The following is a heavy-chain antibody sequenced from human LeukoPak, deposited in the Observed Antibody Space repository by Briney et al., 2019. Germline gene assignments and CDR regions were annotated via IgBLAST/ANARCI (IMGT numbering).Heavy chain of an antibody. CDR1: GFTFSSYA. D-gene: IGHD7-27*01. V-gene: IGHV3-23*01. J-gene: IGHJ4*02. CDR3: AKGGTNWGSGNYFDY. Sequence: GGSLRLSCAASGFTFSSYAMSWVRQAPGKGLEWVSAISGGGGSTYYADSVKGRFTISRDNSKNTLYLQMNSLRAEDTAVYYCAKGGTNWGSGNYFDYWGQGTLVTVSS. CDR2: ISGGGGST.